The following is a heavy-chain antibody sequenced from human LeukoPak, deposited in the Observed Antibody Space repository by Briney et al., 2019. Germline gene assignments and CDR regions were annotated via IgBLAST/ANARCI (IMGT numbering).Heavy chain of an antibody. D-gene: IGHD5-12*01. CDR3: AREGYSGYGLD. V-gene: IGHV1-3*01. Sequence: GASVKVSCKASGYTFTSYAMHWVRQAPGQRLEWMGWINAGSGNTKYSQKFQGRVTITRDTSASTAYMELSSLRSEDTAVYYCAREGYSGYGLDWGQGTMVTVSS. CDR2: INAGSGNT. CDR1: GYTFTSYA. J-gene: IGHJ3*01.